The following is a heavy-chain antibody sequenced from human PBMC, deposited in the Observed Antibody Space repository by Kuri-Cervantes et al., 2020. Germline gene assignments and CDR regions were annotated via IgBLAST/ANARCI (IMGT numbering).Heavy chain of an antibody. V-gene: IGHV3-9*01. CDR3: AKGREYSSSWYVMDY. CDR1: GFTFDDYA. Sequence: GGSLRLSCAASGFTFDDYAMHWVRQAPGKGLEWVSGISWNSGSIGYADSVKGRFTISRDNAKNSLYLQMNSLRAEDTALYYCAKGREYSSSWYVMDYWGQGTLVTVSS. D-gene: IGHD6-13*01. J-gene: IGHJ4*02. CDR2: ISWNSGSI.